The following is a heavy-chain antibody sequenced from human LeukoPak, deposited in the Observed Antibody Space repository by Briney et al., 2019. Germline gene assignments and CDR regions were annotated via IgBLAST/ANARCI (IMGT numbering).Heavy chain of an antibody. CDR3: ARGSIAAAGPEFCDY. D-gene: IGHD6-13*01. J-gene: IGHJ4*02. CDR1: GGTFSSYA. Sequence: GASVKVSCKASGGTFSSYAISWVRQAPGQGLEWMGGIIPIFGTANYAQKFQGRVTITADESTSTAYMELSSLRSEDTAVYYCARGSIAAAGPEFCDYWGQGTLVTASS. CDR2: IIPIFGTA. V-gene: IGHV1-69*13.